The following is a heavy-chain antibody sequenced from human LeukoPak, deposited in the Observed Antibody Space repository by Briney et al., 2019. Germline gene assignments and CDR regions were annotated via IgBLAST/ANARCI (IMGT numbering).Heavy chain of an antibody. J-gene: IGHJ4*02. CDR3: AADGGDYYYDSSGYPYY. D-gene: IGHD3-22*01. CDR2: ISYDGGNE. Sequence: PGGSLRLSCAATGFTFSSYTIHWVRQAPGKGLEWVAVISYDGGNEYHADSVKGRFTISRDNSKNTLYVQMNSLRAEDTAVYYCAADGGDYYYDSSGYPYYWGQGTLVTVSS. CDR1: GFTFSSYT. V-gene: IGHV3-30-3*01.